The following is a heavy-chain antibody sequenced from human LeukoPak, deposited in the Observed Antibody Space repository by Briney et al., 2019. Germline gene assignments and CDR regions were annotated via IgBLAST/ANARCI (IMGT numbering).Heavy chain of an antibody. CDR1: GGSFSGYY. Sequence: SETLSLTCAVYGGSFSGYYWSWIRHPPGKGLEWIGEINHSGSTNYNPSLKSRVTISVDTSKNQFSLKLSSVTAADTAVYYCARGLSVNGVWFDPWGQGTLVTVSS. J-gene: IGHJ5*02. CDR3: ARGLSVNGVWFDP. CDR2: INHSGST. D-gene: IGHD2-8*01. V-gene: IGHV4-34*01.